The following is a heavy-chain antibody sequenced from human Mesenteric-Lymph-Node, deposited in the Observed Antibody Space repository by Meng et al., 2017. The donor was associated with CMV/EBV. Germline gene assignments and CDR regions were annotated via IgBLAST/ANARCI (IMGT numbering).Heavy chain of an antibody. Sequence: GGSLRLSCVASGFSFSSYWMVWVRQVPGKGLVWVSRVKTDGSGISYGDSVKGRFTISRDNAKNTVYLQMNSLRVEDTAVYYCASSHIAVLNWFDPWGQGTLVTVSS. CDR2: VKTDGSGI. CDR3: ASSHIAVLNWFDP. J-gene: IGHJ5*02. CDR1: GFSFSSYW. V-gene: IGHV3-74*01. D-gene: IGHD6-19*01.